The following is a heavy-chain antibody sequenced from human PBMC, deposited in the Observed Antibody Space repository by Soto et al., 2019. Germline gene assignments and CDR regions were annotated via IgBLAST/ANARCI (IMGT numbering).Heavy chain of an antibody. CDR3: ARDPFGYYVNYFDN. CDR2: ISSTTNYI. D-gene: IGHD1-26*01. V-gene: IGHV3-21*04. CDR1: GFTFTRYS. Sequence: GGSLRLSCAASGFTFTRYSMNWVRQAPGKGLEWVSSISSTTNYIYYGDSMKGRFTISRDNAKNSLYLEMNSLRAEDTAIFYCARDPFGYYVNYFDNWGQGTLVTVSS. J-gene: IGHJ4*02.